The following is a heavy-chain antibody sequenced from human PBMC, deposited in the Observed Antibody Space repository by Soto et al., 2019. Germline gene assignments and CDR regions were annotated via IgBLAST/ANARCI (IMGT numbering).Heavy chain of an antibody. V-gene: IGHV4-30-2*01. CDR2: IYPSWST. CDR1: GGSISSGGYS. Sequence: QLQLQESGSGLVKPSQTLSLTCAVSGGSISSGGYSWSWIRQPPGKGLGWIVYIYPSWSTYYNPSLKSRVTVSVDRSKNQFSLKLSSVTAADTAVYYCSRGRRDKGFDPWGQGTLVTVAS. D-gene: IGHD3-9*01. J-gene: IGHJ5*02. CDR3: SRGRRDKGFDP.